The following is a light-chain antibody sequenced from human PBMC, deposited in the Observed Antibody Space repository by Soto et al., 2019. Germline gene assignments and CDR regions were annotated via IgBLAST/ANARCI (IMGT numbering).Light chain of an antibody. CDR3: QQRADWPIT. Sequence: QLTQSPSSLSASVGDRVTITCRASQDINSFLAWYQQKPGKAPKLLIYAASTLQSGVPSRFSGSGSGTDFTLTISSLEPDDFAVYYCQQRADWPITFGQGTRLEIK. J-gene: IGKJ5*01. CDR1: QDINSF. V-gene: IGKV1-9*01. CDR2: AAS.